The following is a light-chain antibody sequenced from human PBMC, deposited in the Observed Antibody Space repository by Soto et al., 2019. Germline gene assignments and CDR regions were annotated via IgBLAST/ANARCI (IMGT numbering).Light chain of an antibody. CDR3: KQCGSSPPEFT. J-gene: IGKJ3*01. CDR1: QSISRHY. V-gene: IGKV3-20*01. Sequence: IVLTQSPGTLSLSAGGRATLSCRASQSISRHYLAWYQQKPVQVPRLLIFGASYRATVIPYRFSGSGSVTDFTLTISILEPEDFAVYYCKQCGSSPPEFTFGPGTRGYQ. CDR2: GAS.